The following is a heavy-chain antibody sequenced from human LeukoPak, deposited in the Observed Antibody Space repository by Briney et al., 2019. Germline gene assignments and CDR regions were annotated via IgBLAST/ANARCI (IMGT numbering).Heavy chain of an antibody. Sequence: TVKVSCKASGGTFSSYAISWVRQAPGQGLEWMGGIIPIFGTANYAQKFQGRVTITTDESTSTAYMELSSLRSEDTAVYYCAASGYLNKKDYWGQGTLVTVSS. CDR1: GGTFSSYA. CDR2: IIPIFGTA. V-gene: IGHV1-69*05. J-gene: IGHJ4*02. D-gene: IGHD5-12*01. CDR3: AASGYLNKKDY.